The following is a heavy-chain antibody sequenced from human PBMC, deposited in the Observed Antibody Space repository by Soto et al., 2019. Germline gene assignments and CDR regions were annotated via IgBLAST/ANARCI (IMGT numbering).Heavy chain of an antibody. D-gene: IGHD3-9*01. J-gene: IGHJ5*02. CDR1: GFSLSTSGVG. V-gene: IGHV2-5*02. Sequence: QITLKESGPTLVKPTQTLTLTCTFSGFSLSTSGVGVGWIRQPPGKALEWLALIYWDDDKRYSPSLKSRLTINKHTSKNQVVLTMTNMDPVDTATYYCEQGDILTGSFDPWGQGTLVTVSS. CDR2: IYWDDDK. CDR3: EQGDILTGSFDP.